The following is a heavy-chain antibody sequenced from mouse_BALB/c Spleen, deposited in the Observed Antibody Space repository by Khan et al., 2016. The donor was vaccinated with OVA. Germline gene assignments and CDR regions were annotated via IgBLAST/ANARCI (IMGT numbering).Heavy chain of an antibody. CDR2: MSSGSSTI. V-gene: IGHV5-17*02. Sequence: EVELVESGGGLVQPGGSRKLSCAASGFTFSSFGMHWVRQAPKKGLEWVAYMSSGSSTIYYVDTVKGRFTISRDNPKNTLFLQMTSLRSEDTAMYYCVRSGGNFHWYFDVWGAGTPVTVSS. J-gene: IGHJ1*01. CDR1: GFTFSSFG. D-gene: IGHD2-1*01. CDR3: VRSGGNFHWYFDV.